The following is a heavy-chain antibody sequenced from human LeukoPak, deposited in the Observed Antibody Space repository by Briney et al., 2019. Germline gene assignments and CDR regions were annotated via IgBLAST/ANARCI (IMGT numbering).Heavy chain of an antibody. V-gene: IGHV3-7*01. CDR1: GFTPSSYR. J-gene: IGHJ4*02. CDR3: ARWGYVNSWYYIDY. Sequence: GGSLRLSCEASGFTPSSYRMTWVRQGPGKGLEWVANIKQDGSVKYYVDAVKGRFTISRDNAKNSLYLHMNSLRAEDTALYYCARWGYVNSWYYIDYWGQGTLVTVSS. D-gene: IGHD6-13*01. CDR2: IKQDGSVK.